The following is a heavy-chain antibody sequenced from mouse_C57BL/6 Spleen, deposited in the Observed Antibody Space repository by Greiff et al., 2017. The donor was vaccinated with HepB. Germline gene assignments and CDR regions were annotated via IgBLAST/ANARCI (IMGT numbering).Heavy chain of an antibody. CDR2: IDPSDSYT. D-gene: IGHD1-1*01. V-gene: IGHV1-50*01. CDR1: GYTFTSYW. J-gene: IGHJ4*01. Sequence: QVQLQQPGAELVKPGASVKLSCKASGYTFTSYWMQWVKQRPGQGLEWIGEIDPSDSYTNYNQKFKGKATLTVDTSSSTAYMQLSSLTSEDSAVYYCARDPYYYGSSSYAMDYWGQGTSVTVSS. CDR3: ARDPYYYGSSSYAMDY.